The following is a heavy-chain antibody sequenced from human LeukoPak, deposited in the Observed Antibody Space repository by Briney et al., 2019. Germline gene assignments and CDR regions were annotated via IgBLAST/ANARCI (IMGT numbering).Heavy chain of an antibody. V-gene: IGHV4-59*08. D-gene: IGHD3-3*01. CDR1: GGSISSYY. CDR2: IYYSGST. J-gene: IGHJ4*02. Sequence: PSETLSLTCTASGGSISSYYWSWIRQPPGKGLEWIGYIYYSGSTNYNPSLKSRVTISVDTSKNQFSLKLSSVTAADTAVYYCARHAVGGLNFDYWGQGTLVTVSS. CDR3: ARHAVGGLNFDY.